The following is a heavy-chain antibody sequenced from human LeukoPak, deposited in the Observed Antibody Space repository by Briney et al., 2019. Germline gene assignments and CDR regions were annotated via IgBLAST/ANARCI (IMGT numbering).Heavy chain of an antibody. CDR2: IYYSGST. CDR3: ARRGGIIRGVASYYYMDV. Sequence: SETLSFTCTVSGGSISSYYWSWIRQPPGKGLEWIGYIYYSGSTNYNPSLKSRVTFSVDTSKNQFSLKLSSVTAADTAAYYCARRGGIIRGVASYYYMDVWGKGTTVTISS. CDR1: GGSISSYY. J-gene: IGHJ6*03. V-gene: IGHV4-59*08. D-gene: IGHD3-10*01.